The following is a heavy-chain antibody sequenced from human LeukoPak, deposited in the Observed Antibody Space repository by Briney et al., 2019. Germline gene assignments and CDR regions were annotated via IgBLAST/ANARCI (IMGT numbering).Heavy chain of an antibody. CDR3: ARGGRSSSWLYYMDV. CDR1: GGSISSYY. D-gene: IGHD6-13*01. Sequence: PSETLSLTCTVSGGSISSYYWSWLRQPAGKGLEWIGRIYTSGSTIYNPSLKSRVTMSVDTSKNQSSLNLSSVTAADTAVYYCARGGRSSSWLYYMDVWGKGTTVTISS. V-gene: IGHV4-4*07. CDR2: IYTSGST. J-gene: IGHJ6*03.